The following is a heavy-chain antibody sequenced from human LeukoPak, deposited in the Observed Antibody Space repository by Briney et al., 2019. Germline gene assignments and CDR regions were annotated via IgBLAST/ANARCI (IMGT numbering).Heavy chain of an antibody. J-gene: IGHJ4*02. CDR3: ARRGSYYGYSMDC. CDR2: ISSNGGST. D-gene: IGHD1-26*01. CDR1: GFISSTYA. V-gene: IGHV3-64*01. Sequence: PGGSLRLSCAASGFISSTYAMHWVRQAPGKGLEYVSAISSNGGSTYYANSVKGRFTISRDNSKNTLYLQMGSLRAEDMAVYYCARRGSYYGYSMDCWGQGTLVTVSS.